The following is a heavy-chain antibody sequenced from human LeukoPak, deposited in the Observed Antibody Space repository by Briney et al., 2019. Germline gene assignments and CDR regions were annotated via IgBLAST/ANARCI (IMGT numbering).Heavy chain of an antibody. J-gene: IGHJ4*02. CDR3: AGDKVTFVYFDY. Sequence: TGGSLRLSCAASGFTFSSYAMSWVRQAPGKGLEWIGYIYYSGSTNYNPSLKSRVTISVDTSKNQFSLKLSSVTAADTAVYYCAGDKVTFVYFDYWGQGTLVTVSS. D-gene: IGHD2-21*02. CDR2: IYYSGST. V-gene: IGHV4-59*01. CDR1: GFTFSSYA.